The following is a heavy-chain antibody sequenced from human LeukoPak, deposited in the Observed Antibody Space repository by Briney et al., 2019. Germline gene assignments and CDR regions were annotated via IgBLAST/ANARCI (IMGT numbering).Heavy chain of an antibody. D-gene: IGHD4-17*01. CDR1: GFTFSSYG. CDR2: IAFDGSNE. V-gene: IGHV3-30*03. Sequence: GSLRLSCAASGFTFSSYGMHWVRQAPGKGLEWVAVIAFDGSNEYYAESVKGRFTISRDNAKNSLYLQMNSLRAEDTAVYYCARDGVHDYGDYALEYWGRGTLVTVSS. CDR3: ARDGVHDYGDYALEY. J-gene: IGHJ4*02.